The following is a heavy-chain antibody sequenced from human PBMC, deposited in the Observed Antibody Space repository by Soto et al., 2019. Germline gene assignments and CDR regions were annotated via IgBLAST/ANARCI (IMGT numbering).Heavy chain of an antibody. CDR2: IRASGTST. J-gene: IGHJ4*02. D-gene: IGHD2-8*01. Sequence: SLRLSCAASGFTFGRYGMAWVRQAPGKGLEWVSTIRASGTSTYYADSVEGRFSISRDNSKNTLYLQMNSLRAEDTAVYYCAKEWSDARTREKCGLVDYWGQGALVTVSS. V-gene: IGHV3-23*01. CDR1: GFTFGRYG. CDR3: AKEWSDARTREKCGLVDY.